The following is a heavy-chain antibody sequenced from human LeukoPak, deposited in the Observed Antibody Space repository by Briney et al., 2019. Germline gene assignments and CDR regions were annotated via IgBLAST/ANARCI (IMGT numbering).Heavy chain of an antibody. CDR1: GYTFTGYY. Sequence: ASVKVSCKASGYTFTGYYMHWVRQAPKQGLEWMGWINPNSGGTNYAQKFQGRVTMTRDTSISTAYMELSRLRSDDTAVYYCARGGLRYFDWLLDPYYYYGMDVWGQGTTVTVSS. D-gene: IGHD3-9*01. CDR2: INPNSGGT. J-gene: IGHJ6*02. V-gene: IGHV1-2*02. CDR3: ARGGLRYFDWLLDPYYYYGMDV.